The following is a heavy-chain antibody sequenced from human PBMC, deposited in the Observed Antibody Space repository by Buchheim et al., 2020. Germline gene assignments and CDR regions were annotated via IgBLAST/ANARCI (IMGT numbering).Heavy chain of an antibody. CDR3: ARGLGGGY. CDR2: INPDGSTT. Sequence: EEQLVESGGGLVQPGGSLRLSCAASGFTFSRYWMHWVRQAPGKGLLWVSSINPDGSTTKYTDSVKGQFTISRDNAKNTVYLQMNSLRVEDTAVYYCARGLGGGYWGQGTL. V-gene: IGHV3-74*01. J-gene: IGHJ4*02. D-gene: IGHD3-16*01. CDR1: GFTFSRYW.